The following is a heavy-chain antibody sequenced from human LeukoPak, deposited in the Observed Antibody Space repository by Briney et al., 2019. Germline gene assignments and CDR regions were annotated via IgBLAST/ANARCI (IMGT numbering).Heavy chain of an antibody. Sequence: NASETLSLTCTVSGGSISSSSYYWGWIRQPPGKGLEWIGSIYYSGSTYYNPSLKSRVTISVDTSKNQFSLKLSSVTAADTAVYYCARLYSSSSFFLSGYFDYWGQGTLVTVSS. V-gene: IGHV4-39*07. CDR3: ARLYSSSSFFLSGYFDY. J-gene: IGHJ4*02. D-gene: IGHD6-6*01. CDR2: IYYSGST. CDR1: GGSISSSSYY.